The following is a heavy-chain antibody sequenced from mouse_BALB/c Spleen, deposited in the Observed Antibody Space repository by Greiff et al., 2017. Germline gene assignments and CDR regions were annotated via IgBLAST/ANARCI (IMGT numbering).Heavy chain of an antibody. CDR2: IDPSDSYT. V-gene: IGHV1-69*02. J-gene: IGHJ3*01. CDR1: GYTFTSYW. D-gene: IGHD1-1*01. CDR3: ARGGSSYGFAY. Sequence: QVQLQQSGAELVKPGASVKLSCKASGYTFTSYWMHWVKQRPGQGLEWIGEIDPSDSYTNYNQKFKGKATLTVDKSSSTAYMQLSSLTSEDSAVYYCARGGSSYGFAYWGQGTLVTVSA.